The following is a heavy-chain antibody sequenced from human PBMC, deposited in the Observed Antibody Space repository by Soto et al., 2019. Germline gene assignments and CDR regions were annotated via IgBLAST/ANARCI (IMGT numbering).Heavy chain of an antibody. Sequence: SVKVSCKASGGTFSSYTISWVRQAPGQGLEWMGRIIPILGIANYAQKFQGRVTITADKSTSTAYMELSSLRSEDTAVYYCARIDSSGYFDYWAQGTLVTVSS. CDR1: GGTFSSYT. V-gene: IGHV1-69*02. D-gene: IGHD3-22*01. J-gene: IGHJ4*02. CDR3: ARIDSSGYFDY. CDR2: IIPILGIA.